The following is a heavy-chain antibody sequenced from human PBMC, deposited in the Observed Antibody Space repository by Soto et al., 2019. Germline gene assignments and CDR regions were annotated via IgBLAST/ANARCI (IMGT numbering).Heavy chain of an antibody. D-gene: IGHD6-13*01. V-gene: IGHV4-34*01. CDR3: ARDRPEYDRSSWYVHFDY. J-gene: IGHJ4*02. CDR1: GGSFSGYY. Sequence: PSETLSLTCAVYGGSFSGYYWSWIRQPPGKGLEWIGEINHSGSTNYNPSLKSRVTISVDTSKNQFSLKLSSVTAADTAVYYCARDRPEYDRSSWYVHFDYWGQGTLVTVSS. CDR2: INHSGST.